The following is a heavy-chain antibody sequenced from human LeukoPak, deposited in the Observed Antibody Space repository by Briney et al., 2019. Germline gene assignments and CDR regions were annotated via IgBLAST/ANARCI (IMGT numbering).Heavy chain of an antibody. CDR3: ARHAGSGWGVADYFDY. Sequence: KPSETLSLTCTVSGGSISSSSYYWGWIRPPPGKGLEWVGSIYYSRSTYYNPSLKSRVTISVDTSKTQVSLKLSSVTAADTAVYYCARHAGSGWGVADYFDYWGQGTLVTVSS. D-gene: IGHD6-19*01. V-gene: IGHV4-39*01. CDR1: GGSISSSSYY. J-gene: IGHJ4*02. CDR2: IYYSRST.